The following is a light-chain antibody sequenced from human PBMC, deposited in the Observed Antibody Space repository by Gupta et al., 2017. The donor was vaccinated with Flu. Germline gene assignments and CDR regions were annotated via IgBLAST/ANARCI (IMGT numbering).Light chain of an antibody. CDR1: QSVNNNV. Sequence: EIVLTPSPGTLSLSPGERATLSCRASQSVNNNVLSWYQQRPGQAPRLLSEGASSRAAGIPDRGSGGGSETDFTLTSSRLEDEDFDLYYCQKYGLVGYTFGQGTKLEIK. CDR3: QKYGLVGYT. CDR2: GAS. V-gene: IGKV3-20*01. J-gene: IGKJ2*01.